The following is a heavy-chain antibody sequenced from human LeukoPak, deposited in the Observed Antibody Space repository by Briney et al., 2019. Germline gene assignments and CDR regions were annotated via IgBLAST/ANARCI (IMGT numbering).Heavy chain of an antibody. CDR1: GFNVSKHA. J-gene: IGHJ4*02. CDR2: IYSGDST. V-gene: IGHV3-53*05. Sequence: PGGSLRLSCAASGFNVSKHAMSWVRQAPGKGLEWVAVIYSGDSTYYVDSVKGRFTISRDNSKNTLYLQMSSLRAEDTAVYYCAREEIAAAVMNYWGQGTLVTVSS. D-gene: IGHD6-13*01. CDR3: AREEIAAAVMNY.